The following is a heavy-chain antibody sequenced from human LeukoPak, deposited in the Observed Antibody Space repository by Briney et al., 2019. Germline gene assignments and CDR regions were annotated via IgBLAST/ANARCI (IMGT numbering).Heavy chain of an antibody. CDR3: AREYCSSTSCLYDY. V-gene: IGHV4-4*07. Sequence: SETLSLTCTVSGGSISSYYWSWIRQPAGKGLEWIGRIYTSGSTNYNPSLKSRVTMSVDTSKNQFSLKLSSVTAADTAVYYCAREYCSSTSCLYDYWGQGTLVTVSS. D-gene: IGHD2-2*01. CDR1: GGSISSYY. CDR2: IYTSGST. J-gene: IGHJ4*02.